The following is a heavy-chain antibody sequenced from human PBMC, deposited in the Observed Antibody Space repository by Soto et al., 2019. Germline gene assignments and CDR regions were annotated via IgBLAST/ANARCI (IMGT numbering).Heavy chain of an antibody. CDR1: GESVSTESAT. CDR2: TYYRSKWYN. J-gene: IGHJ5*01. Sequence: SQTLSRTCAISGESVSTESATWEWISQSPSRGLEWLGRTYYRSKWYNDYAVSVKGRITINPDTSNNQLSLQLNSVTPDDTAVYYCARLIGNSWLDSWGQGTLVTVSS. CDR3: ARLIGNSWLDS. V-gene: IGHV6-1*01. D-gene: IGHD2-8*01.